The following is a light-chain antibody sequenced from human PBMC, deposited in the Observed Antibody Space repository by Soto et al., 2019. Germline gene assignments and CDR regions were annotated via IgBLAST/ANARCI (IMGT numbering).Light chain of an antibody. V-gene: IGLV2-14*01. CDR1: SSDVGGYNH. CDR2: EVR. Sequence: QSALTQPASVSGSPGQSMTISCTGTSSDVGGYNHVSWYQQHPGKAPKLIIFEVRNRPSGVSDRFSASKSGNTASLTISGLQTEDEAVYYCSSYASSSSYAFGTGTKLTVL. J-gene: IGLJ1*01. CDR3: SSYASSSSYA.